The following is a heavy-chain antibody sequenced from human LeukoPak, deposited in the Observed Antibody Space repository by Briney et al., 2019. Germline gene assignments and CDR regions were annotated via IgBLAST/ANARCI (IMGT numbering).Heavy chain of an antibody. CDR2: ITARGDGT. Sequence: GGSLRLSCAASGFTFNTYTMNWVRQAPGKGLEWVSAITARGDGTYYADLVKGRFTISRDNSKNTLYLQTNSLRAEDSAAYYCAKGTERNREVSSFDFWGLGTLVTVSS. CDR3: AKGTERNREVSSFDF. J-gene: IGHJ4*02. V-gene: IGHV3-23*01. CDR1: GFTFNTYT. D-gene: IGHD3-10*01.